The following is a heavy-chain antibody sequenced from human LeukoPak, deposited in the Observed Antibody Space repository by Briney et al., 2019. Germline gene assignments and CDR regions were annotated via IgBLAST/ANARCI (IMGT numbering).Heavy chain of an antibody. V-gene: IGHV4-30-4*02. CDR3: ARDRRFGNWARWFDP. CDR2: IYYSGST. D-gene: IGHD3-10*01. J-gene: IGHJ5*02. Sequence: SETLSLTCTVSAGSISSGEYYWSWIRQPPGKGLEWIGYIYYSGSTYYNPSLKSRVTISVDTSKNQFSLRLSSVTAADTAVYCCARDRRFGNWARWFDPWGQGTLVTVSS. CDR1: AGSISSGEYY.